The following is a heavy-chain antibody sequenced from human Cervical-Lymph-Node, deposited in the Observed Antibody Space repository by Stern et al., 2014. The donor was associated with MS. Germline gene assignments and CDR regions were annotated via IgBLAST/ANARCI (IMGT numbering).Heavy chain of an antibody. CDR2: VVVGRGNT. CDR3: AAEPMYYSDSVGAFDI. D-gene: IGHD3-22*01. CDR1: GFTFTSSA. J-gene: IGHJ3*02. V-gene: IGHV1-58*01. Sequence: QLVESGPEVKKPGTSVKVSCKASGFTFTSSAVQWVRQARGQSLEWIGWVVVGRGNTNYAQTFQERVTLTRAMSTSTGYIELSSLRSEDTAVYYCAAEPMYYSDSVGAFDIWGQGTMVTVSS.